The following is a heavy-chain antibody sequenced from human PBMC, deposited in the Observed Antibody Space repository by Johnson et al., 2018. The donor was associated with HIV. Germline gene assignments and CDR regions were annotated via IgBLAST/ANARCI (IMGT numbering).Heavy chain of an antibody. Sequence: VQLVESGGGLVQPGGSLRLSCAASGFTFSDHYMDWVRQAPGTGLEWVGRTRNKANSYTTEYAASVNGRFTISRDDSKNSLYLQMNSLKTEDTAVYYCARVGQQSNAFDIWGQGTMVTVSS. CDR2: TRNKANSYTT. J-gene: IGHJ3*02. D-gene: IGHD6-13*01. V-gene: IGHV3-72*01. CDR3: ARVGQQSNAFDI. CDR1: GFTFSDHY.